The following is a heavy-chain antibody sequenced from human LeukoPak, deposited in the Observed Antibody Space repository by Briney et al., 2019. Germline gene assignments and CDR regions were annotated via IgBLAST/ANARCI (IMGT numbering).Heavy chain of an antibody. CDR1: GFTFGDYA. Sequence: AGGSLRLSCTASGFTFGDYAMSWVRQAPGKGLEWVGFIRSKAYGGTTEYAASVKGRFTISRDDSKSIAYLQMNSLKTEDTAVYYCARNLQANKNYYFDYWGQGTLVTVSS. CDR3: ARNLQANKNYYFDY. J-gene: IGHJ4*02. CDR2: IRSKAYGGTT. D-gene: IGHD5-24*01. V-gene: IGHV3-49*04.